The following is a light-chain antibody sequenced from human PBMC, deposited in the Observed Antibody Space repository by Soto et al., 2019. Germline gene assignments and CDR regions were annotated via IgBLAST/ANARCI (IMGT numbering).Light chain of an antibody. V-gene: IGKV1-5*01. CDR1: QSISSW. CDR3: QQYNSYWGT. CDR2: DAS. J-gene: IGKJ1*01. Sequence: IQMTQSPSPPSASVRDRVTITFRASQSISSWLAWYQQKPGKAPKLLIYDASSLESGVPSRFSGSGSGTEFTLTISSLQPDDFATYYCQQYNSYWGTFGQGTKVDIK.